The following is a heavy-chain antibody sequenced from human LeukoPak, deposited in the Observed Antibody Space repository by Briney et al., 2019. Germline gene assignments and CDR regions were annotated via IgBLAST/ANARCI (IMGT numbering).Heavy chain of an antibody. CDR3: AKWKYSNSGIDDY. Sequence: GSLRLSCAASGFTFSSYAMSWVRQVPGKGLEWVSVISGSGDNTYYADSVKGRFTISRDNSKNMLYLQMNSLRAEDTAVYYCAKWKYSNSGIDDYWGQGTLVTVSS. CDR2: ISGSGDNT. J-gene: IGHJ4*02. V-gene: IGHV3-23*01. D-gene: IGHD6-6*01. CDR1: GFTFSSYA.